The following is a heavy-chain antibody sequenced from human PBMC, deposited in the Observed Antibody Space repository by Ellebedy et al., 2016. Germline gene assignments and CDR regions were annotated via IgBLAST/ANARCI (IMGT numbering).Heavy chain of an antibody. CDR1: GGSISSYY. D-gene: IGHD2-15*01. CDR2: IYYSGST. Sequence: SETLSLTCTVSGGSISSYYWSWIRQPPGKGLEWIGYIYYSGSTNYNPSLKSRVTISVDTSKNQFSLKLSSVTAADTAVYYCARAYCSGGSCFDYWGQGTLVTVSS. CDR3: ARAYCSGGSCFDY. V-gene: IGHV4-59*12. J-gene: IGHJ4*02.